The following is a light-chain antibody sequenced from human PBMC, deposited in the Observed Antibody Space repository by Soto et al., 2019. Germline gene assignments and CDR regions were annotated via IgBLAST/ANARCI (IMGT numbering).Light chain of an antibody. CDR1: QSVSSSY. CDR3: QQYGSSPRT. J-gene: IGKJ4*01. CDR2: GAS. V-gene: IGKV3-20*01. Sequence: EIVLRQSPGTLSLSPGERATLSCRASQSVSSSYLAWYQQKPGQAPRLLIYGASSRATGIPDRFSGSGSGTDFTLTISRLEPEDFAVYYCQQYGSSPRTFGGGTKVDI.